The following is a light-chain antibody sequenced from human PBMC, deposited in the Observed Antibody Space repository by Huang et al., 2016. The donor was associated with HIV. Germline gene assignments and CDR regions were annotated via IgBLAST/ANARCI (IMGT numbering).Light chain of an antibody. V-gene: IGKV3-20*01. Sequence: EIVLTQSPGTLSLSPGERATLSCSASQTVSSTNLDWFQQKAGQAPRLLIYNAFRRATGIPERFSGSGSGTDFTLTISRLEPEDFAVYYCQQYGTSPRTFGQGTKLDIK. CDR3: QQYGTSPRT. CDR1: QTVSSTN. CDR2: NAF. J-gene: IGKJ1*01.